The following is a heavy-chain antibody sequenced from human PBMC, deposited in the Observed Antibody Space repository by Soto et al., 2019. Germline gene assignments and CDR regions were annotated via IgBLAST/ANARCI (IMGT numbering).Heavy chain of an antibody. CDR3: TKDGRSTDLGWLGVGYCDY. J-gene: IGHJ4*02. Sequence: QVQLVESGGGVVQPGRSLRLSCAASGFTFSSYGMHWVRQAPGKGLEWVAAISYDGSNKYYAGSVKGRFTISRDNSKNTLYLQMNGLRAEDTAVYYCTKDGRSTDLGWLGVGYCDYWGQGTLVTVSS. D-gene: IGHD6-19*01. CDR2: ISYDGSNK. V-gene: IGHV3-30*18. CDR1: GFTFSSYG.